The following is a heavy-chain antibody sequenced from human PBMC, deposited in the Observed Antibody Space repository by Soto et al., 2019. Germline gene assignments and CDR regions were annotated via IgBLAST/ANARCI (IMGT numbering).Heavy chain of an antibody. CDR3: ARAVAVAADFDY. Sequence: QVQLVQSGAEEKKPGASVKVSCKASGYTFTGYAMHWVRQAPGQRLEWMGWINAGNGNTKYSQKFQGRVTITRDTPASAAYTELSSLSSEDTAVYYCARAVAVAADFDYWGQGTLVTVSS. CDR2: INAGNGNT. CDR1: GYTFTGYA. J-gene: IGHJ4*02. V-gene: IGHV1-3*05. D-gene: IGHD6-19*01.